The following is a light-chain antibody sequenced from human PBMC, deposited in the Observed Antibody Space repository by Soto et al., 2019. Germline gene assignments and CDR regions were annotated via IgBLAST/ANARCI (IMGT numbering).Light chain of an antibody. CDR3: QYVA. V-gene: IGKV3-20*01. CDR2: GAS. CDR1: QSISSKH. J-gene: IGKJ5*01. Sequence: TALTQSPGTLSLSPGERATLSCTTTQSISSKHLAWYQQKPDQAPRLLIYGASIRAAGIPDRFSGSGSRTDFTLSISRLEPEDFAVYFGQYVAFGQGTRLEIK.